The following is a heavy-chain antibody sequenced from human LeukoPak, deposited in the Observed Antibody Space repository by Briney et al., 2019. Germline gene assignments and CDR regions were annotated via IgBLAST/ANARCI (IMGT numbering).Heavy chain of an antibody. J-gene: IGHJ4*02. CDR2: LYYTGSYTGTT. Sequence: KPSETLSLTCIVSDGSISSDSFYWGWIRQPPGKGLEWIGSLYYTGSYTGTTYYNPSLESRVTVSVDTSKNLCSPKLTSVTAAATALYYCVGEEYGTGSYYKSSDWGQGTLVTVSS. CDR3: VGEEYGTGSYYKSSD. CDR1: DGSISSDSFY. D-gene: IGHD3-10*01. V-gene: IGHV4-39*01.